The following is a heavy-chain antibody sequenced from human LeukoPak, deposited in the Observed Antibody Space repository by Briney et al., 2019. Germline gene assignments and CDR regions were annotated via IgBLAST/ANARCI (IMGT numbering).Heavy chain of an antibody. CDR3: ARDRQEAGMRVSSFDY. J-gene: IGHJ4*02. V-gene: IGHV4-61*02. D-gene: IGHD6-13*01. CDR2: IYSSGSTRYNPSL. Sequence: PSETLSLTCTVAGGSISSGDYYWSWVRQPAGKGLEWIGRIYSSGSTRYNPSLQYKPSLKSRVTISKDSSRNQFSLNLNSVTAADTAIYYCARDRQEAGMRVSSFDYWGQGTPVTVSS. CDR1: GGSISSGDYY.